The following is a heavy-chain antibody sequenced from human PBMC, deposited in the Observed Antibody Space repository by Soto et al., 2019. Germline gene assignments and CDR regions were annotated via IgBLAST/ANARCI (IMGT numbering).Heavy chain of an antibody. CDR1: GGSISSSSYY. D-gene: IGHD2-15*01. CDR3: ARLTSSLSYCSGGSCYRDY. CDR2: IYYSGST. Sequence: SETLSLTCTVSGGSISSSSYYWGWIRQPPVKGLEWIGSIYYSGSTYYNPSLKSRVTISVDTSKNQFSLKLSSVTAADTAVYYCARLTSSLSYCSGGSCYRDYWGQGTLVTVPQ. J-gene: IGHJ4*02. V-gene: IGHV4-39*01.